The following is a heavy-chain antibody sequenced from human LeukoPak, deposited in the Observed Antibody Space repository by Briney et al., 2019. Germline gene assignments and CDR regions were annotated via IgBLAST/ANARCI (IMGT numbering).Heavy chain of an antibody. Sequence: GGSLRLSCAVSGITLSNYGMSWVRQAPGKGLEWVAGISGSGGSTNYADSVKGRFTISRDNPTNTLFLQMNSLRAEDTAVYFCAKRGVVIRVILVGFHREAYYFDSWGQGALVTVS. CDR2: ISGSGGST. CDR3: AKRGVVIRVILVGFHREAYYFDS. V-gene: IGHV3-23*01. D-gene: IGHD2-21*01. CDR1: GITLSNYG. J-gene: IGHJ4*02.